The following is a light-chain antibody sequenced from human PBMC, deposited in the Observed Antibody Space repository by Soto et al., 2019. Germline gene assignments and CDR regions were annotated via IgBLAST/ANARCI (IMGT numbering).Light chain of an antibody. V-gene: IGKV3-20*01. J-gene: IGKJ1*01. Sequence: EIVLTQSPGTLSLSPGERATRXXRASQSVSSSYLAWYQQKRGRAPRXXIHGASRRATGIPDRISGSGSGTDFTLTISRVEPEDVAVYYCQQYGGSTRTFGQGTKVDIK. CDR3: QQYGGSTRT. CDR2: GAS. CDR1: QSVSSSY.